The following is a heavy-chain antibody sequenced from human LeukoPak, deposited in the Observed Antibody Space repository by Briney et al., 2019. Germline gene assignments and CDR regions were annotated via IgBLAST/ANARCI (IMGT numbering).Heavy chain of an antibody. J-gene: IGHJ4*02. CDR2: IYYSGST. CDR3: ARHRRYDSSGYYEFAVDY. Sequence: SETLSLTCTVSGGSISSHYWSWIRQPPGKGLEWIGYIYYSGSTNYNPSLKSRVTISVDTSKNQFSLKLSSVTAADTAVYYCARHRRYDSSGYYEFAVDYWGQGTLVTVSS. V-gene: IGHV4-59*08. D-gene: IGHD3-22*01. CDR1: GGSISSHY.